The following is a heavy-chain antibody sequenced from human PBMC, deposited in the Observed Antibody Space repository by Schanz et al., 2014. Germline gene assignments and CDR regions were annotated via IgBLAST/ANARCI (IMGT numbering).Heavy chain of an antibody. J-gene: IGHJ4*02. V-gene: IGHV1-8*01. CDR2: MNPNSGNP. Sequence: QVQLVQSGPEVKKPGASVTVSCQASGYTFSFTSYNVHWVRQAPGQGLEWLGWMNPNSGNPGFAQKFRGRVTMTRNTSMSTAYIELHILTSEDTAVYYCARGRTFDYWGQGTLVTVSS. CDR3: ARGRTFDY. CDR1: GYTFSFTSYN.